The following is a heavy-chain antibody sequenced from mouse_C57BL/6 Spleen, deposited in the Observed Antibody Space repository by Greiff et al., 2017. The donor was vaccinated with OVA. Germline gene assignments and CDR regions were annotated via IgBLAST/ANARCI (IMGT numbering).Heavy chain of an antibody. CDR3: ARWGAQATWWYFDV. D-gene: IGHD3-2*02. CDR2: IDPSDSYT. V-gene: IGHV1-69*01. Sequence: QVQLQQPGAELVMPGASVKLSCKASGYTFTSYWMHWVKQRPGQGLEWIGEIDPSDSYTNYNQKFKGKSTLTVDKSSSTAYMQLSSLTSEDSAVYYCARWGAQATWWYFDVWGTGTTVTVSS. CDR1: GYTFTSYW. J-gene: IGHJ1*03.